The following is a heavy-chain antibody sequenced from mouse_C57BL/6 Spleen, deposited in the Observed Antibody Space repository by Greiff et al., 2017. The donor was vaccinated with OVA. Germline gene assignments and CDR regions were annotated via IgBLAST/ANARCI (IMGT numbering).Heavy chain of an antibody. CDR2: IYPGDGDT. CDR3: ARDGDYSNYDY. D-gene: IGHD2-5*01. V-gene: IGHV1-82*01. Sequence: QVQLQQSGPELVKPGASVKISCKASGYAFSSSWMNWVKQRPGKGLEWIGRIYPGDGDTNYNGKFKGKATLTADKSSSTAYMQLSSLTSEDSAVYFCARDGDYSNYDYWGQGTTLTVSS. CDR1: GYAFSSSW. J-gene: IGHJ2*01.